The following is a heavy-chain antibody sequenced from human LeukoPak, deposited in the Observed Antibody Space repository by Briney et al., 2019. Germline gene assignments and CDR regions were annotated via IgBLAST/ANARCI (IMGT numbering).Heavy chain of an antibody. J-gene: IGHJ5*02. CDR2: ISYDGSNK. D-gene: IGHD6-13*01. CDR1: GFTFSSYG. CDR3: AKPPGAAAGTT. Sequence: PGGSLRLSCAASGFTFSSYGMHWVRQAPGKGLEWVAVISYDGSNKYYADSVKGRFTISRDNSKNTLYLQMNSLRAEDTAVYYCAKPPGAAAGTTWGQGTLVTVSS. V-gene: IGHV3-30*18.